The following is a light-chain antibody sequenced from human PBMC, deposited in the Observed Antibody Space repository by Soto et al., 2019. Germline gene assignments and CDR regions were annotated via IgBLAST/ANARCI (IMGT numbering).Light chain of an antibody. CDR3: QQRSNWPPSLT. V-gene: IGKV3-11*01. CDR1: QRVNTN. J-gene: IGKJ4*01. CDR2: DVS. Sequence: EIVMTQSPATLSVSPGERATLSCRASQRVNTNLAWYQQKPGQAPRLLIYDVSDRATGIPARFSGSGSGTDFTLTISSLEPEDFAVYYCQQRSNWPPSLTFGGGTKVDIK.